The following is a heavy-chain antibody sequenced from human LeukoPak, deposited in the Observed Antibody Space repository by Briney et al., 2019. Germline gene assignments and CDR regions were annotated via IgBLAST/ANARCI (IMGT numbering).Heavy chain of an antibody. J-gene: IGHJ4*02. Sequence: SSETLSLTCTVSGGSISSGDYYWSWIRQPPGKGLEWIGYIYYSGSTYYNPSLKSRVTISVDTSKNQFSLKLGSVTAADTAVYYCARERNYYDSSGYYMPGNMPHWGQGALVTVSS. V-gene: IGHV4-30-4*08. CDR2: IYYSGST. D-gene: IGHD3-22*01. CDR1: GGSISSGDYY. CDR3: ARERNYYDSSGYYMPGNMPH.